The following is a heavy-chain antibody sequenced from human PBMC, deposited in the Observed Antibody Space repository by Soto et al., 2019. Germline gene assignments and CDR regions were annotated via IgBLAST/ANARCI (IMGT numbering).Heavy chain of an antibody. CDR2: ISAYNGNT. D-gene: IGHD1-26*01. CDR3: ARILAGAFSSHYGMDV. V-gene: IGHV1-18*01. CDR1: GYTFTSYG. Sequence: QVQLVQSGAEVKKPGASVKVSCKASGYTFTSYGISWVRQAPGQGLVWMGWISAYNGNTNYAQKLQGRVTMTTDTSTSTAYMELRSLRSDDTAVYYCARILAGAFSSHYGMDVWGQGTTVTVSS. J-gene: IGHJ6*01.